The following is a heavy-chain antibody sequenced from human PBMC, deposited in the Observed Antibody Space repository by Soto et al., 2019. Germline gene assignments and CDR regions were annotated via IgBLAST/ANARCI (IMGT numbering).Heavy chain of an antibody. CDR3: AAGPNPTFFDY. V-gene: IGHV4-31*03. Sequence: SETLSLTCTVSGGSVSSSGYYWTWIRQHPGKGLEWIGYISYSGSTYYNPSLQSRVTISVDTSKNQFSLKLSSVTAADTAVYYCAAGPNPTFFDYWGQGTPVTVSS. CDR1: GGSVSSSGYY. J-gene: IGHJ4*02. CDR2: ISYSGST.